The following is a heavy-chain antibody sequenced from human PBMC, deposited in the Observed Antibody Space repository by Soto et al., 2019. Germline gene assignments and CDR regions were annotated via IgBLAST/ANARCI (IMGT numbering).Heavy chain of an antibody. J-gene: IGHJ5*02. V-gene: IGHV4-34*01. Sequence: SETLSLTCVVSRRSFSTYYYNWVRQSPGKGLEWMGEINHSGSKNYSPSLKSRLTMSLDTSKNQFSLKLTSVTAAATAVYYCASPVVVAATMGGWFDPWGQGTLVSVSS. D-gene: IGHD2-15*01. CDR3: ASPVVVAATMGGWFDP. CDR2: INHSGSK. CDR1: RRSFSTYY.